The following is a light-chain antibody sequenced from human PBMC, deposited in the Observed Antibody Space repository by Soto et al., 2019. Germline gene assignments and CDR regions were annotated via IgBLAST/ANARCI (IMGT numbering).Light chain of an antibody. CDR1: QSVSSN. CDR3: HQYNSWPRGT. Sequence: EIVVTQSPATLSVSPGERATLSCRASQSVSSNLAWYQQKPGQPPRLLLYGASTRATGIPVRFRGSGSGTEFTLTISSLQSEDSAVYYCHQYNSWPRGTFGPGTKVDIK. J-gene: IGKJ3*01. CDR2: GAS. V-gene: IGKV3-15*01.